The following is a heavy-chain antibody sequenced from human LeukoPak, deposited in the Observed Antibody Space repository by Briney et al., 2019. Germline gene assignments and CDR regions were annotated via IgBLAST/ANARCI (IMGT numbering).Heavy chain of an antibody. J-gene: IGHJ5*02. Sequence: GGSLRLSCVASGLTFRSYAMSWVRQAPGKGLEWVSAISSGSGDATYYTHSVKGRFTISRDNAKNSLYLQMNSLRVEDTAVYCCARDLYPYLNWFDPWGQGTLVTVSS. D-gene: IGHD2-8*01. CDR2: ISSGSGDAT. CDR1: GLTFRSYA. CDR3: ARDLYPYLNWFDP. V-gene: IGHV3-23*01.